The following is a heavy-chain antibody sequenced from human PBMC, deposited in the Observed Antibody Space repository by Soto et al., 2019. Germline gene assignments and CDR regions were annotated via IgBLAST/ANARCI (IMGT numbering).Heavy chain of an antibody. CDR3: ARGAGVATAGADAFDI. CDR1: GGTFSSYA. Sequence: ASVKVSCKASGGTFSSYAISWVRQAPGQGLEWMGWINPNSGGTNYAQKFQGWVTMTRDTSISTAYMELSRLRSDDTAVYYCARGAGVATAGADAFDIWGQGTMVTVSS. CDR2: INPNSGGT. J-gene: IGHJ3*02. D-gene: IGHD5-12*01. V-gene: IGHV1-2*04.